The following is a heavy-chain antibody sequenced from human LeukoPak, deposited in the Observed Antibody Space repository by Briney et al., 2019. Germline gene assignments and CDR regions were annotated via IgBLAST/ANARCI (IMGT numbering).Heavy chain of an antibody. CDR1: GYTFTSYG. D-gene: IGHD6-13*01. V-gene: IGHV1-2*02. CDR2: INPNSGGT. Sequence: ASVKVSCKASGYTFTSYGISWVRQAPGQGLEWMGWINPNSGGTNYAQKFQGRVTMTRDTSISTAYMELSRLRSDDTAVYYCARDEPGIAAADYWGQGTLVTVSS. J-gene: IGHJ4*02. CDR3: ARDEPGIAAADY.